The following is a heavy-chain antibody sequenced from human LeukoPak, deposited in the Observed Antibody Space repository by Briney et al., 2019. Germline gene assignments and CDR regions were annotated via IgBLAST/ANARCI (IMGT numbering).Heavy chain of an antibody. CDR1: GYSFTSYW. V-gene: IGHV5-10-1*01. CDR3: ARHPGVTSWYFDL. CDR2: IDPSDSYT. J-gene: IGHJ2*01. Sequence: GESLKISCKGSGYSFTSYWISWVRQMPGKGLEWMGRIDPSDSYTNYSPSFQGHVTISADKSISTAYLQWSSPKASDTAMYYCARHPGVTSWYFDLWGRGTLVTVSS. D-gene: IGHD3-10*01.